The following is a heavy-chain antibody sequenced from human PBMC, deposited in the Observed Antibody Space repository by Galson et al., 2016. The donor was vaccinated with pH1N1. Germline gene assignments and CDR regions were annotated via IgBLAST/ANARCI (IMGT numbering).Heavy chain of an antibody. J-gene: IGHJ6*03. CDR3: ARDGEGYYRDV. CDR2: ISWDSGKI. Sequence: SLRLSCAASGFIFEDYAMHWVRQGPGKGLEWVSGISWDSGKIDYADSVKGRFSIPRDNAKNSLFLQMNNLRPEDTAVYYCARDGEGYYRDVWGKGTPVIVS. CDR1: GFIFEDYA. D-gene: IGHD3-10*01. V-gene: IGHV3-9*01.